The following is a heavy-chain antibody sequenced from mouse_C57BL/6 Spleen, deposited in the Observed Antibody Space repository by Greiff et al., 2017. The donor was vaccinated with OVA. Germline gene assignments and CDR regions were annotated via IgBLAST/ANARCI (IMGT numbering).Heavy chain of an antibody. D-gene: IGHD3-1*01. V-gene: IGHV1-75*01. CDR3: ARSGILRGFDY. Sequence: QVQLKESGPELVKPGASVKISCKASGYTFTDYYINWVKQRPGQGLEWIGLIFPGSGSTYYNAQFKGKATLTVDKSSSTAYMLLSSLTSEDSAVYFCARSGILRGFDYWGQGTTLTVSS. CDR2: IFPGSGST. J-gene: IGHJ2*01. CDR1: GYTFTDYY.